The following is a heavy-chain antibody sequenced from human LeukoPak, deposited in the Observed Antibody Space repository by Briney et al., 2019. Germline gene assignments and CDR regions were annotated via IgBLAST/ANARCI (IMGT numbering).Heavy chain of an antibody. CDR3: ARGPLDSGYTYFDD. CDR1: GGSVSGGSYY. Sequence: PSETLSLTCTVSGGSVSGGSYYWGWIRQPPGKGLEWIGYFYYTGSTNYNPSLKSRVTISVDTSKNQFSLRLSSVTAADTAVYYCARGPLDSGYTYFDDWGQGTLVTVSS. CDR2: FYYTGST. D-gene: IGHD5-12*01. J-gene: IGHJ4*02. V-gene: IGHV4-61*01.